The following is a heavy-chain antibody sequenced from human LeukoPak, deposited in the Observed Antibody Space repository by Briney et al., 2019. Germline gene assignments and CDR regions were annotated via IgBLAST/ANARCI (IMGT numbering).Heavy chain of an antibody. CDR1: GGTFSSYA. J-gene: IGHJ6*03. Sequence: SVKVSCKASGGTFSSYAISWVRQAPGQELEWMGGIIPIFGTANYAQRFQGRVTITTDESTSTAYMELSSLRSEDTAVYYCAREAATSSPFTQTSNYSSYSYMAFWGKGTTVTVSS. CDR2: IIPIFGTA. V-gene: IGHV1-69*05. D-gene: IGHD6-25*01. CDR3: AREAATSSPFTQTSNYSSYSYMAF.